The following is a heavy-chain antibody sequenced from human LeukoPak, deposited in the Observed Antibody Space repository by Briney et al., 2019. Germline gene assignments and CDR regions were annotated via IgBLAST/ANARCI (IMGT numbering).Heavy chain of an antibody. D-gene: IGHD3-10*01. Sequence: VRSLRLSCAASGFTLRSYGTHWVRQAPGGGLEWVAVIWHDGSVLDYSESVKGRFTVSRDNRKNTLYLQMDSLRVEDTAVYYCARDRGQDDPIDIWGQGNLVTVSS. CDR2: IWHDGSVL. J-gene: IGHJ4*02. V-gene: IGHV3-33*01. CDR1: GFTLRSYG. CDR3: ARDRGQDDPIDI.